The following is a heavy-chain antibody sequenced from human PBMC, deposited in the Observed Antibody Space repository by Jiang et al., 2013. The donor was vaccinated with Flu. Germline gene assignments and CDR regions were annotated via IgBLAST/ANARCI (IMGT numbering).Heavy chain of an antibody. V-gene: IGHV6-1*01. Sequence: QTLSLTCAISGDSVSGYSAGWNWIRQSPSRGLEWLGRTYYKSKWYNDYAASVKTRITINSDTSKNQLSLELKFVTPEDSAMYYCARAFSRDYTIFDYWGQGTLVTVSP. CDR2: TYYKSKWYN. D-gene: IGHD4-11*01. CDR1: GDSVSGYSAG. J-gene: IGHJ4*02. CDR3: ARAFSRDYTIFDY.